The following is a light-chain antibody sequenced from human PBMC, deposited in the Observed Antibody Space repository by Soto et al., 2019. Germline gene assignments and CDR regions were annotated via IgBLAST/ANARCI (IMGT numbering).Light chain of an antibody. J-gene: IGKJ5*01. V-gene: IGKV1-5*01. CDR2: DAS. CDR1: QTSSSW. Sequence: GDRVTITCWASQTSSSWLAWYQQKQGKAPTLLIYDASSLERGVPSRVSGTGSGTEFTLTSDSLQTDDVETYDSQQYKSYPITFGQGTRLEIK. CDR3: QQYKSYPIT.